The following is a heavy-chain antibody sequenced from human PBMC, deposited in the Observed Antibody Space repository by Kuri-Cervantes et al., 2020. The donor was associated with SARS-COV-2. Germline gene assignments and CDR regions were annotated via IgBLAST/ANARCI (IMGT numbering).Heavy chain of an antibody. Sequence: ASVKVSCKASGYTFTGYYMHWVRQAPGQGLEWMGWINPNSGGTNYAQKFQGRVTISVDTSKNQFSLKLSSVTAADTAVYYCARHTARITIFGVVTWAWAFDIWGQGTMVTVSS. J-gene: IGHJ3*02. CDR3: ARHTARITIFGVVTWAWAFDI. V-gene: IGHV1-2*02. CDR1: GYTFTGYY. CDR2: INPNSGGT. D-gene: IGHD3-3*01.